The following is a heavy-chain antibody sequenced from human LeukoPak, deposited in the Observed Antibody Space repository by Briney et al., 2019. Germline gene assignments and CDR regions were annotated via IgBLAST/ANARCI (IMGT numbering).Heavy chain of an antibody. Sequence: GASVKVSCKASGGTFSSYAISWVRQAPGQGLEWMGRIIPIFGTANYAQKFQGRVTITADKSTSTAYMELSSLRSEDTAVYYCARAATLRSFDYWGQGTLVTVSS. D-gene: IGHD6-25*01. V-gene: IGHV1-69*06. CDR3: ARAATLRSFDY. CDR2: IIPIFGTA. J-gene: IGHJ4*02. CDR1: GGTFSSYA.